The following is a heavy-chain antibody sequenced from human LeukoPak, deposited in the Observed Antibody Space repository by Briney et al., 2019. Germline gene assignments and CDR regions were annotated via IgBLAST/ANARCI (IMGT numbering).Heavy chain of an antibody. CDR1: GFTFSSYG. J-gene: IGHJ4*02. Sequence: GGSLRLSCAASGFTFSSYGMHWVRQAPGKGLEWVAVISYDGSNKYYADSVKGRFTISRDNSKNTLYLQMNSLRAEDTAVYYCAKESWIQLWQLDYWGQGTLVTVSS. D-gene: IGHD5-18*01. CDR3: AKESWIQLWQLDY. CDR2: ISYDGSNK. V-gene: IGHV3-30*18.